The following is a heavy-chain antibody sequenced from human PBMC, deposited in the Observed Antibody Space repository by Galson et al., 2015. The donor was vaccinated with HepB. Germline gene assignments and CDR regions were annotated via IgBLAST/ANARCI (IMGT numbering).Heavy chain of an antibody. CDR1: GYTFTIYD. V-gene: IGHV7-4-1*02. Sequence: SVKVSCKASGYTFTIYDMTWVRQAPGQGLEWMGWINTNIGNPTYAQAFTGRFVFSLDTSVNTAYLQISSLKADDTAVYYCAKDYYRSGTYYKEFFQHWGQGTLVTVSS. J-gene: IGHJ1*01. CDR3: AKDYYRSGTYYKEFFQH. CDR2: INTNIGNP. D-gene: IGHD3-10*01.